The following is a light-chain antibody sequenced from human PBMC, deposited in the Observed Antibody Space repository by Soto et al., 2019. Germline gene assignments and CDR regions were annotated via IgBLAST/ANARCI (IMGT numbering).Light chain of an antibody. J-gene: IGLJ1*01. V-gene: IGLV1-40*01. CDR2: GNI. CDR3: QSYDSSLGGFV. Sequence: TEPRWVCEESRQRVTPYYKKSSSNIGAAYDVHWYQHLPGTAPKLLIYGNINRPSGVPDRVSGSKSGTSASLAITGLQADDEADYYCQSYDSSLGGFVFGTGTKVTVL. CDR1: SSNIGAAYD.